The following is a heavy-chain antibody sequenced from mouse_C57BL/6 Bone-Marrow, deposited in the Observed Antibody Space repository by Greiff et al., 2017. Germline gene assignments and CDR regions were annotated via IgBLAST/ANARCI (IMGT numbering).Heavy chain of an antibody. CDR1: GFTFSSYG. V-gene: IGHV5-6*01. CDR2: ISSGGSYT. Sequence: EVNVVESGGDLVQPGGSLKLSCAASGFTFSSYGMSWVRQTPDKRLEWVATISSGGSYTYYPDSVKGRFTISRDNAKNTLYLQMSSLKSEDTAMYYCARQDSRSCFAYWGQGTLVTVSA. D-gene: IGHD2-12*01. CDR3: ARQDSRSCFAY. J-gene: IGHJ3*01.